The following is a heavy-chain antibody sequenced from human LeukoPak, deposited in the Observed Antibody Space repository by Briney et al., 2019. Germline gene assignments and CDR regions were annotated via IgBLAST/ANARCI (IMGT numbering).Heavy chain of an antibody. J-gene: IGHJ4*02. CDR2: ISSSGSTI. CDR3: ARGLARIVVVIAFDY. Sequence: GGSLRLSCAASGFTFSDYYMSWIRQAPGKGLEWVSYISSSGSTIYYADSVKGRFTISRDNAKNSLYLQMNSLRAEDTAVCYCARGLARIVVVIAFDYWGQGTLVTVSS. V-gene: IGHV3-11*04. D-gene: IGHD3-22*01. CDR1: GFTFSDYY.